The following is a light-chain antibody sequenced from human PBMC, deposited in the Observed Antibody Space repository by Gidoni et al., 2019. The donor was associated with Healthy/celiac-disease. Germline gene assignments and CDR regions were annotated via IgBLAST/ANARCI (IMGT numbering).Light chain of an antibody. CDR1: QSVLYSSNNKNY. J-gene: IGKJ1*01. CDR2: WAS. CDR3: QQYYSTPET. Sequence: DIVMTQSPDSLAVSLGERATIHCKSSQSVLYSSNNKNYLAWYQQKPGPPPKLLIYWASTRESGVPDRFSGSGSGTDFTLTISSLQAGDVAVYYCQQYYSTPETFGQGTKVEIK. V-gene: IGKV4-1*01.